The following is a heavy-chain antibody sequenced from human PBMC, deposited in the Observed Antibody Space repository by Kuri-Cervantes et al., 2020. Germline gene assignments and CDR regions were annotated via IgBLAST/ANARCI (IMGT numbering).Heavy chain of an antibody. CDR3: AKDMGRGYWYFDL. D-gene: IGHD1-26*01. Sequence: GESLKISCAASGFTFSSYWMSWVRQAPGKGLEWVANIKQDGSEEYYVDSVKGRFTISRDNSKNTLYLQMNSLSAEDTAVYYCAKDMGRGYWYFDLWGRGTLVTVSS. CDR1: GFTFSSYW. V-gene: IGHV3-7*03. J-gene: IGHJ2*01. CDR2: IKQDGSEE.